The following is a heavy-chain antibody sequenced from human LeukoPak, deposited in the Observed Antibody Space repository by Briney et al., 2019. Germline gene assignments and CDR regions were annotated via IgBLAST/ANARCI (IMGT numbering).Heavy chain of an antibody. D-gene: IGHD1-1*01. V-gene: IGHV3-74*01. J-gene: IGHJ4*02. CDR1: GFDFSSNW. CDR2: IKGDGIST. CDR3: AKGSGNDVGGYFDY. Sequence: GGSLRLSCAASGFDFSSNWMHWVRHAPGQGLVWVSRIKGDGISTNYADSVKGRFTISRDNSKKTLYLQMNSLRAEDTAVYYCAKGSGNDVGGYFDYWGQGTLVTVSS.